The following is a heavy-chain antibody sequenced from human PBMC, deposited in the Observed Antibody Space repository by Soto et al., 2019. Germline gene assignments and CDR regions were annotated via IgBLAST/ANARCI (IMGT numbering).Heavy chain of an antibody. CDR1: GFTFSDYY. CDR3: AKGETTYYYDSSGYD. V-gene: IGHV3-11*01. Sequence: GGSLRLSCAASGFTFSDYYMSWIRQAPGKGLEWVSYISSSGSTIYYADSVKGRFTISRDNAKNSLYLQMNSLRAVDTALYYCAKGETTYYYDSSGYDWGQGTLVTVSS. CDR2: ISSSGSTI. D-gene: IGHD3-22*01. J-gene: IGHJ4*02.